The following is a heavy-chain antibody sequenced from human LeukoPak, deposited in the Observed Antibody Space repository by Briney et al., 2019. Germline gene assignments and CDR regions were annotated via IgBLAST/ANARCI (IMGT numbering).Heavy chain of an antibody. CDR1: GFTFSSYA. V-gene: IGHV3-7*01. CDR2: IKQDGSEK. CDR3: AREANYGSGSNSEGWFDP. J-gene: IGHJ5*02. Sequence: PGGSLRLSCAASGFTFSSYAMSWVRQAPGKGLEWVANIKQDGSEKYYVDSVKGRFTISRDNAKNSLYLQMNSLRAEDTAVYYCAREANYGSGSNSEGWFDPWGQGTLVTVSS. D-gene: IGHD3-10*01.